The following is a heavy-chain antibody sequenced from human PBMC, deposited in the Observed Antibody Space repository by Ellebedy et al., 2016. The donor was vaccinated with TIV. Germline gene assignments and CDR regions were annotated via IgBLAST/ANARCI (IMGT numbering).Heavy chain of an antibody. Sequence: GESLKISCGASGFSFRSYWMTWVRQAPGKGLEWVANINQDGSDKFYVDSVKGRFTISRDNAKNSLYLQMTSLRADDTGVYYCATDGSYGDYRTPRHAFVFWGQGTRVTVSS. CDR1: GFSFRSYW. CDR3: ATDGSYGDYRTPRHAFVF. J-gene: IGHJ3*01. V-gene: IGHV3-7*01. CDR2: INQDGSDK. D-gene: IGHD4-17*01.